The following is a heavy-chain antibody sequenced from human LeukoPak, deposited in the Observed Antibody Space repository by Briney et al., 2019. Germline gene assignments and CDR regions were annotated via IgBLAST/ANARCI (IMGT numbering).Heavy chain of an antibody. Sequence: GRSLRLSCAASGFTFSSYGMHWVRQAPGKGLEWVAVISYDGSNKYYADSVKGRFTISRDNSKHTLYLQMNSLRAEDTAVYYCAKHRGYSYGSLGMDVWGQGTTVTVSS. CDR2: ISYDGSNK. CDR1: GFTFSSYG. D-gene: IGHD5-18*01. CDR3: AKHRGYSYGSLGMDV. V-gene: IGHV3-30*18. J-gene: IGHJ6*02.